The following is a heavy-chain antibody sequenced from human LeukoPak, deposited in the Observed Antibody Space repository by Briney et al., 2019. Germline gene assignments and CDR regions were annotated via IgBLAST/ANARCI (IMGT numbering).Heavy chain of an antibody. J-gene: IGHJ6*03. CDR2: ISYDGSNK. CDR1: GFTFSTYA. D-gene: IGHD6-6*01. V-gene: IGHV3-30*04. CDR3: ARDSSAPQYYYSYYYMDV. Sequence: SLRLPSAASGFTFSTYAMHWVRQAPSKRLDFVAVISYDGSNKYYADSVNVRFTISTDNSNNTLYLQMNSLRAEDTALYYCARDSSAPQYYYSYYYMDVWGKGTTVTVSS.